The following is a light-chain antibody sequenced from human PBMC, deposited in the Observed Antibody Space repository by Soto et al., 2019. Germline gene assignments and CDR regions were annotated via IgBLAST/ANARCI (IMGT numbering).Light chain of an antibody. CDR2: AVN. CDR1: SSDVGSYNL. V-gene: IGLV2-23*02. Sequence: QSALTQPDSVSGSPGQSITISCTGTSSDVGSYNLVSWYQQHPGEAPKLMIYAVNKRPSGVSNRFSGYKSGNTASLTISGLQAEDEADYYCWSYAGSSTCAYVFGTGTKVTVL. CDR3: WSYAGSSTCAYV. J-gene: IGLJ1*01.